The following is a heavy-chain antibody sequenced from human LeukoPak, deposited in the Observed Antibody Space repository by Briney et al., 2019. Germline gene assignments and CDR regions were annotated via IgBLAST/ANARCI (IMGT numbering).Heavy chain of an antibody. V-gene: IGHV3-23*01. D-gene: IGHD5-12*01. Sequence: PGGSLRLSCAASGFTFSSYAMSWVRQAPGKGLEWVSAISGSGGSTYYADSVKGRFTISRDNSKNTLYLQMNSLRAEDTAVYYCAKDRALSVATILPRLTGLPPDYWGQGTLVTVSS. CDR2: ISGSGGST. CDR1: GFTFSSYA. J-gene: IGHJ4*02. CDR3: AKDRALSVATILPRLTGLPPDY.